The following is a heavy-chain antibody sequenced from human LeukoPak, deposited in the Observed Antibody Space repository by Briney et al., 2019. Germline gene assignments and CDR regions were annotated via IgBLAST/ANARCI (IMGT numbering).Heavy chain of an antibody. J-gene: IGHJ4*02. CDR2: ISSGSTHV. V-gene: IGHV3-21*01. CDR1: GFTFSDYS. CDR3: ARGELGDYGNNYFDY. D-gene: IGHD4/OR15-4a*01. Sequence: GGSLRLSCAASGFTFSDYSMNWVRQAPGKGLEWVSSISSGSTHVYYADSVKGRFTFSRDNAKNSVYLQMNSLRAEDTAVYYCARGELGDYGNNYFDYWGQGTLVTVSS.